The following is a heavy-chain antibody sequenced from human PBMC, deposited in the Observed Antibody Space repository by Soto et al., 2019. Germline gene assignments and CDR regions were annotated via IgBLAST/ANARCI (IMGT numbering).Heavy chain of an antibody. Sequence: SETLSLTCTVSGGSIGNQYWTWIRQRPGKGLEWIGHISYSGNTNYNPSLTSRVLISQDTSNNQFSLRLSSVTAADTAVYYCARRDWNEALDIWGQGTMVTVSS. V-gene: IGHV4-59*11. D-gene: IGHD1-1*01. CDR3: ARRDWNEALDI. CDR2: ISYSGNT. J-gene: IGHJ3*02. CDR1: GGSIGNQY.